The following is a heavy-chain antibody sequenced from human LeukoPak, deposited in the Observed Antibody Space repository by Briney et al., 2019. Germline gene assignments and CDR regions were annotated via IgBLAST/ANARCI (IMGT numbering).Heavy chain of an antibody. Sequence: GGSLRLSCAASGFSFSDYSMNWVRQAPGKGPEWVSFISTSRSTRYYADSVKGRFTISRDNAKNSLYLQMDSLRDDDTAVYYCARDQPHRFWVDAFDIWGQGTMVTVSS. J-gene: IGHJ3*02. CDR2: ISTSRSTR. CDR1: GFSFSDYS. V-gene: IGHV3-48*02. D-gene: IGHD3-3*01. CDR3: ARDQPHRFWVDAFDI.